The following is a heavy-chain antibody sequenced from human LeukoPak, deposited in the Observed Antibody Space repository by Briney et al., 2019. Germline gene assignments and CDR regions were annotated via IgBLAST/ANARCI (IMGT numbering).Heavy chain of an antibody. D-gene: IGHD4-17*01. CDR3: ARSNYGDYGANRD. V-gene: IGHV4-34*01. Sequence: SETLSLTCAVYGGSFSGYYWSWIRQPPGKGLEWIGEINHSGSTNYNPSLKSRVTISVDTSKNQFSLKLSSVTAADTAVYYCARSNYGDYGANRDWGQGTLVTVSS. CDR2: INHSGST. J-gene: IGHJ4*02. CDR1: GGSFSGYY.